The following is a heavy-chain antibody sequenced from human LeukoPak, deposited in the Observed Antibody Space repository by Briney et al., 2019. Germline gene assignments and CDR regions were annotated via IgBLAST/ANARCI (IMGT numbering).Heavy chain of an antibody. CDR1: GGTFSSYA. Sequence: SVKVSCKASGGTFSSYAISWVRQAPGQGLEWMGRIIPILGIANYAQKFQGRVTITADKSTSTAYMELSSLRSEDTAVYYCARVPGYYDSSGPVDPVSAFDIWGQGTMVTVSS. D-gene: IGHD3-22*01. V-gene: IGHV1-69*04. CDR3: ARVPGYYDSSGPVDPVSAFDI. CDR2: IIPILGIA. J-gene: IGHJ3*02.